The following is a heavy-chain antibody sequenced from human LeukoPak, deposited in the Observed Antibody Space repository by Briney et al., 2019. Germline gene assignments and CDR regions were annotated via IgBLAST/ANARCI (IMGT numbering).Heavy chain of an antibody. D-gene: IGHD6-13*01. CDR3: ARSTEVAAAGSAY. V-gene: IGHV4-59*12. CDR2: IYYSGST. Sequence: SETLSLTCTVSGASISSYYWSWIRQPPGKGLEWIGYIYYSGSTNYNPSLKSRVTISVDTSKNQFSLKLSSVTAADTAVYYCARSTEVAAAGSAYWGQGTLVTVSS. CDR1: GASISSYY. J-gene: IGHJ4*02.